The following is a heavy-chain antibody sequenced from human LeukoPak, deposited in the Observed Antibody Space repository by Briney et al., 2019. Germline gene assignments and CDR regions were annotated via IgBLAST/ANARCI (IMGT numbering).Heavy chain of an antibody. J-gene: IGHJ4*02. V-gene: IGHV3-23*01. D-gene: IGHD1-26*01. CDR1: GFTFSTFA. CDR2: ISGSGGNT. Sequence: GGSLRLSCAASGFTFSTFAMIWVRQPPGKGLEWVSAISGSGGNTYYADSVKGRFTISRDNSKNTLYLQMNSLRAEDTAIYYCAKDLRYSGSYRSGNYWGQGTLVTVSS. CDR3: AKDLRYSGSYRSGNY.